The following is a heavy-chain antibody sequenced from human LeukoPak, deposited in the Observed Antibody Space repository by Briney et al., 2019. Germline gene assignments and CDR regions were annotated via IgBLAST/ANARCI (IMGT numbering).Heavy chain of an antibody. V-gene: IGHV5-51*01. CDR3: ARLSIASKFGGAFDI. CDR1: GYSFTSYW. J-gene: IGHJ3*02. Sequence: GESLQISCKGSGYSFTSYWIGWVRPMPGKGLEWMGIIYPGDSDTRYSPSFQGQVTISADKSISTAYLQWSSLKASDTAMYYCARLSIASKFGGAFDIWGQGTMVTVSS. CDR2: IYPGDSDT. D-gene: IGHD3-10*01.